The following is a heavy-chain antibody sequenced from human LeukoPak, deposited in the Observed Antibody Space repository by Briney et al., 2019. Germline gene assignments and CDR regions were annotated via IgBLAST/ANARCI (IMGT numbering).Heavy chain of an antibody. Sequence: PSETLSLTCTVSGGSISSYYWSWIRQPAGKGLEWIGRIYTSGSTNYNPSLKSRVTMSVDTSKNQFSLKLSSVTAADTAVYYCARVNYSILYNWFDPWGQGTLVTVSS. CDR2: IYTSGST. V-gene: IGHV4-4*07. CDR3: ARVNYSILYNWFDP. CDR1: GGSISSYY. D-gene: IGHD4-11*01. J-gene: IGHJ5*02.